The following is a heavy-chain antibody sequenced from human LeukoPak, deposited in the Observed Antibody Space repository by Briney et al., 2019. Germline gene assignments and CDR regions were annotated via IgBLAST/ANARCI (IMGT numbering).Heavy chain of an antibody. CDR1: GFTFSSYG. Sequence: GGSLRLSCAASGFTFSSYGMPWVRQAPGKGLEWVAVISYDGRNKYYADSVKGRFTISRDNSKNTLYLQMNSLRAEDTAVYYCAKDLPSADAFDIWGQGTMVTVSS. J-gene: IGHJ3*02. CDR3: AKDLPSADAFDI. CDR2: ISYDGRNK. V-gene: IGHV3-30*18.